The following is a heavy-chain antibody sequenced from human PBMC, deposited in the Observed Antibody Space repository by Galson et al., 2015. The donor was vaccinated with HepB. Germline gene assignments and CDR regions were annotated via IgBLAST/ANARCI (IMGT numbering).Heavy chain of an antibody. Sequence: SETLSLTCAVYGGSFSGYYWSWIRQPPGKGLEWIGEINHSGSTNYNPSLKSRVTISVDTSKNQFSLKLSSVTAADTAVYYCARGRGTYYYGSGSYYNRNGDDYWGQGTLVTVSS. CDR1: GGSFSGYY. CDR2: INHSGST. J-gene: IGHJ4*02. V-gene: IGHV4-34*01. CDR3: ARGRGTYYYGSGSYYNRNGDDY. D-gene: IGHD3-10*01.